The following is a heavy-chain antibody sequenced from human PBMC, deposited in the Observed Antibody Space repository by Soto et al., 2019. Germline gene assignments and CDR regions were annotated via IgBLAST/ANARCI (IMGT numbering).Heavy chain of an antibody. CDR2: INHSGST. V-gene: IGHV4-34*01. CDR3: ARGLRQGGYYYYYYMDV. D-gene: IGHD3-16*01. CDR1: GGSFSGYY. Sequence: PSETLSLTCAVYGGSFSGYYWSWIRQPPGKGLEWIGEINHSGSTNYNPSLKSRVTISVDTSKNQFSLKLSSVTAADTAVYYCARGLRQGGYYYYYYMDVWGKGTTVTVSS. J-gene: IGHJ6*03.